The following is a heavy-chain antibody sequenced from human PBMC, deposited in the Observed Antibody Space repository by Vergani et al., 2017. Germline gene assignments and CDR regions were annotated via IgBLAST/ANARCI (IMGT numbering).Heavy chain of an antibody. CDR2: ISAYNGNT. Sequence: QVQLVQSGAEVKKPGASVKVSCKASGYTFTSYGISWVRQAPGQGLEWMGWISAYNGNTNYAQKLQGRVTMTTDTSTSTAYMELRSLRSDDTAVYYCAKDRGYCSSTSCYYYYYMDVWGKGTTVTVSS. CDR3: AKDRGYCSSTSCYYYYYMDV. V-gene: IGHV1-18*01. J-gene: IGHJ6*03. CDR1: GYTFTSYG. D-gene: IGHD2-2*01.